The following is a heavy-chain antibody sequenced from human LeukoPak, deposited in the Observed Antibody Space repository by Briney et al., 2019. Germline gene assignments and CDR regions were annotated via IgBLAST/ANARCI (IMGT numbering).Heavy chain of an antibody. CDR3: ARGGGGEYSSGWYDY. J-gene: IGHJ4*02. V-gene: IGHV4-34*01. CDR2: INHSGGT. D-gene: IGHD6-19*01. CDR1: GGSFSGYY. Sequence: PSETLSLTCAVYGGSFSGYYWSWVRQPPGKGLEWIGEINHSGGTNYNPSLKSRVAISVDTSKHQFSLKLSSVTAADTAVYYCARGGGGEYSSGWYDYWGQGTLVTVSS.